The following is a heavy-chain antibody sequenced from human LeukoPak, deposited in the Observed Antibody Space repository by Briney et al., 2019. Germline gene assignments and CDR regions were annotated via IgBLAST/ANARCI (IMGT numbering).Heavy chain of an antibody. CDR3: ARGITMIVRVYYYMDV. D-gene: IGHD3-22*01. Sequence: GASVKVSCKVSGYTLTELSMHWVRQAPGKGLEWMGGFDPEDGETIYAQKFQGRVTITADKSTSTAYMELSSLRSEDTAVYYCARGITMIVRVYYYMDVWGKGTTVTVSS. CDR2: FDPEDGET. CDR1: GYTLTELS. V-gene: IGHV1-24*01. J-gene: IGHJ6*03.